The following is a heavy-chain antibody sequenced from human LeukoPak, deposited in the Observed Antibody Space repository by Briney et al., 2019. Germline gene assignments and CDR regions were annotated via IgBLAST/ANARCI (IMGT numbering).Heavy chain of an antibody. CDR1: VFCVNNNY. Sequence: GGSLRLSCAASVFCVNNNYVSWVRQAPGKGLEWVSFIYSDGSTYYADSVKGRFTISRDISKNTLYLQMNSLRVEDTAVYYCARLGASAVAGIYYFYGMDVWGQGTTVTVSS. CDR3: ARLGASAVAGIYYFYGMDV. J-gene: IGHJ6*02. CDR2: IYSDGST. V-gene: IGHV3-66*01. D-gene: IGHD6-19*01.